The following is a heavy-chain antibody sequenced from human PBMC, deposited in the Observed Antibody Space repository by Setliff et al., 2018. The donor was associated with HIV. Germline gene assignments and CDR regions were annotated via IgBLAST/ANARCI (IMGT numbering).Heavy chain of an antibody. V-gene: IGHV4-39*01. CDR3: ARTKDCSNTSCPGTHHYYYMDV. J-gene: IGHJ6*03. CDR1: GGSISSGYYY. D-gene: IGHD2-2*01. Sequence: SETLSLTCTVSGGSISSGYYYWGWIRQPPGKGLEWIGTIYYSGSKSRVTISVDTSKNQFSLKLSSVTAADTAVYYCARTKDCSNTSCPGTHHYYYMDVWGKGTTVTVSS. CDR2: IYYSGS.